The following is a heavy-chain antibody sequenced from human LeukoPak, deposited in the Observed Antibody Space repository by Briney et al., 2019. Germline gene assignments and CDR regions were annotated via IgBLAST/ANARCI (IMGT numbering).Heavy chain of an antibody. J-gene: IGHJ4*02. Sequence: SETLSRTCTVSGGSISSRPYYWGWIRQPPGKGLEWLGSFDYSGSTYYKPSLKSRVTISVDTSKNQFSLQLNSVTPEDTAVYYCARGGAYYGSGSYYDYWGQGTLVTVSS. CDR3: ARGGAYYGSGSYYDY. V-gene: IGHV4-39*01. CDR2: FDYSGST. D-gene: IGHD3-10*01. CDR1: GGSISSRPYY.